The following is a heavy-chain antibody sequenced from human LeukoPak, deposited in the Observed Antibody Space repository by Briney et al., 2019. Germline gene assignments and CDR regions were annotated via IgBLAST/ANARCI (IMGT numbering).Heavy chain of an antibody. CDR2: IYYSGST. J-gene: IGHJ4*02. CDR1: GGSISSYY. Sequence: SETLSLTCTVSGGSISSYYWGWIRQPPGKGLEWIGSIYYSGSTYYNPSLKSRVTISVDTSKNQFSLKLSSVTAADTAVYYCARQGPIVVVPAAKYYFDYWGQGTLVTVSS. D-gene: IGHD2-2*01. V-gene: IGHV4-39*01. CDR3: ARQGPIVVVPAAKYYFDY.